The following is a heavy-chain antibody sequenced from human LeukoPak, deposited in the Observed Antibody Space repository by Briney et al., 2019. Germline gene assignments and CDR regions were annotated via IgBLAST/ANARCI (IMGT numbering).Heavy chain of an antibody. D-gene: IGHD3-22*01. Sequence: PGRSLRLSCAASGFTFSDYYMSWIRQAPGKGLEWVSAISGSGGSTYYADSVKGRFTISRDNSKNTLYLQMNSLRAEDTAVYYCAKADYYDSLYYWGQGTLVTVSS. V-gene: IGHV3-23*01. CDR3: AKADYYDSLYY. CDR1: GFTFSDYY. J-gene: IGHJ4*02. CDR2: ISGSGGST.